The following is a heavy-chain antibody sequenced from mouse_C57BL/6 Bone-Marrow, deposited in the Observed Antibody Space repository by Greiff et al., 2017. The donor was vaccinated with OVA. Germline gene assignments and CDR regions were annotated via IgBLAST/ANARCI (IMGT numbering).Heavy chain of an antibody. V-gene: IGHV1-80*01. J-gene: IGHJ4*01. D-gene: IGHD1-1*01. CDR3: APITTVVGAMDY. CDR1: GYAFSSYW. CDR2: IYPGDGDT. Sequence: VKLVESGAELVKPGASVKISCKASGYAFSSYWMNWVKQRPGKGLEWIGQIYPGDGDTNYNGKFKGKATLTADKSSSTAYMQLSSLTSEDSAVYFCAPITTVVGAMDYWGQGTSVTVSS.